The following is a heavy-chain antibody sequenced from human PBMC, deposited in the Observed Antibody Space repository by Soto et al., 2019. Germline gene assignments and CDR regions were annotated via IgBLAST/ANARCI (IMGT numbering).Heavy chain of an antibody. V-gene: IGHV3-23*01. Sequence: EVQLLDSGGGLVQPGGSLRLSCAASGFTFSNYAMTWVRQGPGKGLEWVSGISGSGSRSYSADSVKGRFTISSDNSKSTLYLQMNSLRAEDTAVYYCAKAYFVWSSEQPYYFDYWGQGTLVTVSS. J-gene: IGHJ4*02. D-gene: IGHD3-16*01. CDR2: ISGSGSRS. CDR3: AKAYFVWSSEQPYYFDY. CDR1: GFTFSNYA.